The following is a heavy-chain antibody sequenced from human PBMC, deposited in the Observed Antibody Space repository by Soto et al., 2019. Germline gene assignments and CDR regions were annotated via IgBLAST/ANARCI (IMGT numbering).Heavy chain of an antibody. D-gene: IGHD1-26*01. V-gene: IGHV4-59*01. Sequence: KPSETLSLTCTVSGGSLGRYYWSWIRQSPGKGLEMIGYVSYSGNTIYNPSLKSRLTISLDTSNNQVSLQLTSVTAADTAVYYCARMPYTGSNPPFDYWGRGTLVSV. CDR1: GGSLGRYY. J-gene: IGHJ4*02. CDR2: VSYSGNT. CDR3: ARMPYTGSNPPFDY.